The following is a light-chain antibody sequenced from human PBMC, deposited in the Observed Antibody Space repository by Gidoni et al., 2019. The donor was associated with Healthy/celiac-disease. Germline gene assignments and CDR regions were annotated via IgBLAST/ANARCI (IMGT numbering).Light chain of an antibody. CDR3: QHYDNLPWTVT. V-gene: IGKV1-33*01. J-gene: IGKJ4*01. Sequence: DIQMTQSPSSLSASVGDIVTITCQASQDISNYLTWYQQKPGKAPKLLIYDATNLETGVPSRFSGSGSGTDFTFTISSLQPEDIATYYCQHYDNLPWTVTFGGGTKVEIK. CDR1: QDISNY. CDR2: DAT.